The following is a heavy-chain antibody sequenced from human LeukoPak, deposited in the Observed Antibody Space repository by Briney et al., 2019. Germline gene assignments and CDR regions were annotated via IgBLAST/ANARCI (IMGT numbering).Heavy chain of an antibody. J-gene: IGHJ2*01. CDR1: GGSISSYY. CDR2: IYYSGST. D-gene: IGHD5-18*01. Sequence: SETLSLTCSVSGGSISSYYWSWIRQPPGKGLEWIGYIYYSGSTNYNLSLKSRVTISVDTSKNQFSLKLSSVTAADTAVYYCARHVDTAMVPYWYFDLWGRGTLVTVSS. CDR3: ARHVDTAMVPYWYFDL. V-gene: IGHV4-59*08.